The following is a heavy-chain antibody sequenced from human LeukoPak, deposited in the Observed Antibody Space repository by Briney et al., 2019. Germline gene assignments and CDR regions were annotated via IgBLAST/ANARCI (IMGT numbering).Heavy chain of an antibody. V-gene: IGHV3-23*01. CDR1: GFTFTSYS. D-gene: IGHD7-27*01. Sequence: GGSLRLSCAASGFTFTSYSMSWVRQAPGKGLEWVSGTSDRGDYTYYADSVKGRFTVSRDNSKNTLFLQMNSLRAEDTAVYYCAKDGGLWVSAHWGDSWGRGTLVTVSS. J-gene: IGHJ4*02. CDR3: AKDGGLWVSAHWGDS. CDR2: TSDRGDYT.